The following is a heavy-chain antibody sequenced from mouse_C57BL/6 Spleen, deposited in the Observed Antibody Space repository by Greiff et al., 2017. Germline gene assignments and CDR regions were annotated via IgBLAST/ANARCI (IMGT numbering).Heavy chain of an antibody. Sequence: QVQLKESGAELVRPGASVKLSCKASGYTFTDYYINWVKQRPGQGLEWIARIYPGSGNTYYNEKFKGKATLTAEKSSSTAYMQLSSLTSEDSAVYFCARGDYGSSYVGLYFDVWGTGTTVTVSS. CDR1: GYTFTDYY. V-gene: IGHV1-76*01. J-gene: IGHJ1*03. CDR3: ARGDYGSSYVGLYFDV. D-gene: IGHD1-1*01. CDR2: IYPGSGNT.